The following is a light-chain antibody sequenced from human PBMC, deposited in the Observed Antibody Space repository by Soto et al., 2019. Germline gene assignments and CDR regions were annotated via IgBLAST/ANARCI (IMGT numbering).Light chain of an antibody. CDR1: QSVSSRS. V-gene: IGKV3-20*01. J-gene: IGKJ2*01. CDR2: DAS. CDR3: QQYGRSSYT. Sequence: EIVLTQSPGTLSLSPGERATLSCRASQSVSSRSLAWYQQKRGQAPRLLIYDASRRAPGIPDRFSGSGSGTDFTLTICRLEPEDFAGYHCQQYGRSSYTFGQGTKLEIQ.